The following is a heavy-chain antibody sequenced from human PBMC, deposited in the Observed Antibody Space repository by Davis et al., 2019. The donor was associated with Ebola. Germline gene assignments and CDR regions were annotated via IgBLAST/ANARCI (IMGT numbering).Heavy chain of an antibody. CDR2: ISSSSSYI. Sequence: GESLKISCAASGFTFSGNSMNWVRQAPGKGLEWVSSISSSSSYIYYADSVKGRFTISRDNAKNSLYLQMNSLRAEDTAVYYCARVDSNYGMDVWGKGTTVTVSS. D-gene: IGHD4-11*01. CDR1: GFTFSGNS. V-gene: IGHV3-21*04. CDR3: ARVDSNYGMDV. J-gene: IGHJ6*04.